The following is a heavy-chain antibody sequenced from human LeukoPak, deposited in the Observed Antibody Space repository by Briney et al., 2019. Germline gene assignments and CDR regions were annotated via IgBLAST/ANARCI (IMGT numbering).Heavy chain of an antibody. D-gene: IGHD3-3*02. CDR3: ARDRRGPNSIPDY. Sequence: GGSLRLSCAASGFTFSRYGMHWVRQAPGKGLEWVAVIWYDGSNKYYADSVKGRFTISRDNSKNTLYLQMNSLRAEDTAVYYCARDRRGPNSIPDYWGQGTLVTVSS. CDR1: GFTFSRYG. V-gene: IGHV3-33*01. CDR2: IWYDGSNK. J-gene: IGHJ4*02.